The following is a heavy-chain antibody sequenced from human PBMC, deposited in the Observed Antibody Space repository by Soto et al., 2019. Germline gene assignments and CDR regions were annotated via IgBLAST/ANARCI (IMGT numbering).Heavy chain of an antibody. CDR3: AKDGREGIQLWLQHY. V-gene: IGHV3-30*18. J-gene: IGHJ4*02. CDR1: GFTFSSYG. CDR2: ISYDGSNK. D-gene: IGHD5-18*01. Sequence: QVQLVESGGGVVQPGRSLRLSCAASGFTFSSYGMHWVRQAPGKGLEWVAVISYDGSNKYYADSVKGRFTISRDNSKNTLYLQMNSLRAEYTAVYYCAKDGREGIQLWLQHYWGQGTLVTVSS.